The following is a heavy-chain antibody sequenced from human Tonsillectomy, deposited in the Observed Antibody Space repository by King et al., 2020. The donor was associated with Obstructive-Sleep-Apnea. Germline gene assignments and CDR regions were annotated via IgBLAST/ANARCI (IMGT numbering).Heavy chain of an antibody. CDR2: ISSSSSYI. CDR3: ARVYGSYSYYFDY. J-gene: IGHJ4*02. D-gene: IGHD1-26*01. V-gene: IGHV3-21*01. Sequence: VQLVESGGGLVKPGGSLRLSCAASGFTFSSYSMNWVRQAPGKGLEWVSSISSSSSYIYYADSVKGRSTISRDNAKNSLYLQMNSLRAEDTAVYYCARVYGSYSYYFDYWGQGTLVTVSS. CDR1: GFTFSSYS.